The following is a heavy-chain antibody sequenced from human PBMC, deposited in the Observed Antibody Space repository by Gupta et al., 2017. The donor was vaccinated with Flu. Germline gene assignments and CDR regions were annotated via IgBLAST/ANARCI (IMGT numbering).Heavy chain of an antibody. V-gene: IGHV1-2*02. CDR2: INPITGDT. J-gene: IGHJ4*02. Sequence: VMVSCQTSGYSFTDKYLHWVRQAPGQGLEWMGWINPITGDTLYAQKFQDRVTMTRDTSISAGYMELRTLRFNDTAVYYCTRGSLDFWGQGTLVTVS. CDR1: GYSFTDKY. CDR3: TRGSLDF.